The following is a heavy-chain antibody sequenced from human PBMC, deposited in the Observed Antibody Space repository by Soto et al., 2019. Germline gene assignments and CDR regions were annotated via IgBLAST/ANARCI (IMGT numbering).Heavy chain of an antibody. CDR3: ARYNSYAIDY. V-gene: IGHV4-59*01. CDR1: GTSISSYY. J-gene: IGHJ4*02. D-gene: IGHD2-8*01. Sequence: SETLSLTCTVSGTSISSYYWSWIRQPPGKGLEWIANIHYSWTTNYNPSLARRVTLSVDTSKNQFSLKMTSVNAADRAMYFCARYNSYAIDYWGRGTLVTVSS. CDR2: IHYSWTT.